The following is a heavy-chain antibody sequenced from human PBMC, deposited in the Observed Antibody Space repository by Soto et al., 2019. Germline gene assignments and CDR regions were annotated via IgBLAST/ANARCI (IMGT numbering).Heavy chain of an antibody. Sequence: ASVKVSCKPSGYTFTSYGISWVRQAPGQGLEWMGWISAYNGNTNYAQKLQGRVTMTTDTSTSTAYMELRSLRSDDTAVYYCARDHKYYDFWSGYSTPKYYFDYWGQGTLVTVSS. D-gene: IGHD3-3*01. V-gene: IGHV1-18*01. CDR1: GYTFTSYG. J-gene: IGHJ4*02. CDR3: ARDHKYYDFWSGYSTPKYYFDY. CDR2: ISAYNGNT.